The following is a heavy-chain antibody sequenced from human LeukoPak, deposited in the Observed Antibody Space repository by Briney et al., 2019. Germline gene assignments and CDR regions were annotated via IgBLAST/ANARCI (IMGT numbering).Heavy chain of an antibody. V-gene: IGHV1-8*01. CDR3: ARAPSIAARLHRLRYGMDV. D-gene: IGHD6-6*01. CDR2: MNPNSGNT. J-gene: IGHJ6*02. Sequence: ASVKVSCKASGYTFTSYDINWVRQAIGQGLEWMGWMNPNSGNTGYAQKFQGRVTMTRNTSISTAYMELSSLRSEDTAVYYCARAPSIAARLHRLRYGMDVWGQGTTVTVSS. CDR1: GYTFTSYD.